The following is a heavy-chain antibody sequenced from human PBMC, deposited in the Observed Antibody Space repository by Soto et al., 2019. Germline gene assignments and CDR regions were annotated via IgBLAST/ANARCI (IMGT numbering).Heavy chain of an antibody. CDR1: GFTFKSYG. J-gene: IGHJ5*02. D-gene: IGHD2-15*01. Sequence: QVQLVESGGGVVQPGRSLRLSCAASGFTFKSYGMHWVRQAPGKGLEWVAVISYDGSIEYYGDSVKGRFTISRDNSKNTLYLQMNSLRAEDTAVYYCAKDVGYCSGGRCYPHNWFYPWGQGTLVTVSS. V-gene: IGHV3-30*18. CDR2: ISYDGSIE. CDR3: AKDVGYCSGGRCYPHNWFYP.